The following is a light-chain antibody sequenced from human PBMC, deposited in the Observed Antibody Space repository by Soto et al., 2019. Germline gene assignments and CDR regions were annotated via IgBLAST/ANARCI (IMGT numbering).Light chain of an antibody. J-gene: IGLJ1*01. CDR1: SSDVVGYNY. CDR3: SSYTTSNTRQIV. Sequence: QSVLTQPASVPGSPGQSITISCTGTSSDVVGYNYVSWYQHHPGKAPKLLIYDVSNRPSGISNRFSGSKSDNTASLTISGLQPEEEADYYCSSYTTSNTRQIVFGTGTKVTVL. CDR2: DVS. V-gene: IGLV2-14*03.